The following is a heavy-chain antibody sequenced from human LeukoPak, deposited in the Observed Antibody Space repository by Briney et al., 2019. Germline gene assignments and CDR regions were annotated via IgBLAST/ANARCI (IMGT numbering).Heavy chain of an antibody. CDR3: AELGITMIGGV. V-gene: IGHV3-48*03. Sequence: GGSLRLSCAASGFTFSSYEMNWVRQAPGKGLEWVSYISSSGSTIYYADSVKGRFTISRDNAKNSLYLKMNSLRAEDTAVYYCAELGITMIGGVWGKGTTVTISS. J-gene: IGHJ6*04. CDR2: ISSSGSTI. D-gene: IGHD3-10*02. CDR1: GFTFSSYE.